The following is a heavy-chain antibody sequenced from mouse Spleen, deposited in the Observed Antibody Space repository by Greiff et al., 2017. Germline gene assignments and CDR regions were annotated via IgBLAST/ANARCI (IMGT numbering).Heavy chain of an antibody. D-gene: IGHD2-5*01. V-gene: IGHV14-1*01. CDR2: IDPEDGDT. J-gene: IGHJ1*01. CDR3: TTAYYSKSNWYFDV. Sequence: VQLQQSGAELVRPGASVKLSCTASGFNFKDYYMHWVKQRPEQGLEWIGRIDPEDGDTEYAPKFQGKATMTADTSSNTAYLQLSSLTSEDTAVYYCTTAYYSKSNWYFDVWGAGTTVTVSS. CDR1: GFNFKDYY.